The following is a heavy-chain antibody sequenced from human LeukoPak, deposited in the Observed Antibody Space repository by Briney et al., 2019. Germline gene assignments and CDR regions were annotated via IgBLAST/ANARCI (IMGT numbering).Heavy chain of an antibody. D-gene: IGHD1-26*01. Sequence: SETLSLTCTVSGGSISSGDYYWSWIRQPPGKGLEWIGYIYYSGSTYYNPSLKSRVTISVDTSKNQFSLKLSSVTAADTAVYYCARAAYSGSYHSDYWGQGTQVTVSS. J-gene: IGHJ4*02. CDR3: ARAAYSGSYHSDY. CDR2: IYYSGST. CDR1: GGSISSGDYY. V-gene: IGHV4-30-4*02.